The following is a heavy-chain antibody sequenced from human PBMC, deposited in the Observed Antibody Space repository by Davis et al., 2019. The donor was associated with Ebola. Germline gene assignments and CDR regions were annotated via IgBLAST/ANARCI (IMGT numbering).Heavy chain of an antibody. V-gene: IGHV1-69*04. CDR3: ARLGDGYNGY. Sequence: SVKVSCKASGGTFSSYAISWVRQAPGQGLEWMGRIIPLLGIANYAQKFQGRVTITADKSTSTAYMELSSLRSEDTAVYYCARLGDGYNGYWGQGTLVTVSS. CDR1: GGTFSSYA. CDR2: IIPLLGIA. J-gene: IGHJ4*02. D-gene: IGHD5-24*01.